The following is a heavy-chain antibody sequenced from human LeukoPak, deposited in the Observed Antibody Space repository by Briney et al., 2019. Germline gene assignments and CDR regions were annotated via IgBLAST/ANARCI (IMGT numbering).Heavy chain of an antibody. D-gene: IGHD3-16*02. CDR3: ARDMQLST. CDR1: GFTFSGSA. J-gene: IGHJ3*01. CDR2: ISYSGANS. Sequence: GGSLRLSCVPSGFTFSGSAMSGVRQAPGEGLEWVSLISYSGANSYYTDSVGGRFTISRDNSKDTLFLQMNSLRAEDTAIYYCARDMQLSTWGLGTMVTVSS. V-gene: IGHV3-23*01.